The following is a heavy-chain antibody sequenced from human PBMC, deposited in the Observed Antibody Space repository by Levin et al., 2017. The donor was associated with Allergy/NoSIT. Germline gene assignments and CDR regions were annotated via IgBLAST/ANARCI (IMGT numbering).Heavy chain of an antibody. CDR1: GYTFSSYD. Sequence: ASVKVSCKASGYTFSSYDINWVRQATGQGLEWLGWMNPSNGNTGYAQKFQGRITMTRDTSINTAYMDLSSLRSEDSAVYYCSRGLGWSDDFWGQGTLVTVSS. CDR2: MNPSNGNT. D-gene: IGHD6-19*01. J-gene: IGHJ4*02. CDR3: SRGLGWSDDF. V-gene: IGHV1-8*01.